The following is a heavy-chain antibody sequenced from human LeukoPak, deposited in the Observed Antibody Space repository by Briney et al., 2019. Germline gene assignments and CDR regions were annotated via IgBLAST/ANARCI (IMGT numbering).Heavy chain of an antibody. CDR3: ASRYCSSTSCYLQH. V-gene: IGHV1-24*01. J-gene: IGHJ1*01. CDR2: FDPEDGET. CDR1: GYTLTELS. D-gene: IGHD2-2*01. Sequence: ASVKVSCKVSGYTLTELSMHWVRQAPGKGLEWMGGFDPEDGETIYAQKFQGRVTITADESTSTAYMELSSLRSEDTAVYYCASRYCSSTSCYLQHWGQGTLVTVSS.